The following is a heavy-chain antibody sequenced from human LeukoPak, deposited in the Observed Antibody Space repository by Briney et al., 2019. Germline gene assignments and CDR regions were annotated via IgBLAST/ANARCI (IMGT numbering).Heavy chain of an antibody. V-gene: IGHV3-30*18. CDR1: GFAFGIYG. CDR2: ISYDGSYK. Sequence: PGRSLRLSCAASGFAFGIYGMHWVRQAPGKGLEWVAAISYDGSYKYYADSVKGRFTISRDNSKNTLFLQMNSLRAEDTAVYYCAKDSAPSISYFDSWGQGTLVTVSS. J-gene: IGHJ4*02. CDR3: AKDSAPSISYFDS. D-gene: IGHD2-21*01.